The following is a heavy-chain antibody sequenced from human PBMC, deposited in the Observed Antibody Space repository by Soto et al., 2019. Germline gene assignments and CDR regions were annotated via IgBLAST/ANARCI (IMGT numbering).Heavy chain of an antibody. CDR3: DKLGDALSSYFDV. D-gene: IGHD3-3*01. CDR1: GFTFSSYS. V-gene: IGHV3-30*03. Sequence: QVQLVQSGGGVVQPGGSLRLSCAASGFTFSSYSIAWVRQAPGKGLEWVADVSFDGSHKTYAVPVRGRFTISRYNSKKTVYLQMNSLRAEDTALYYCDKLGDALSSYFDVWGQGTQVAVSS. CDR2: VSFDGSHK. J-gene: IGHJ5*02.